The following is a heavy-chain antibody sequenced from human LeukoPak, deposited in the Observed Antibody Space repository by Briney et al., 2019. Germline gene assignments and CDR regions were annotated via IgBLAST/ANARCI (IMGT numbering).Heavy chain of an antibody. V-gene: IGHV1-24*01. Sequence: ASVKVSCKVSGYTLTELSMHWVRQAPGKGLEWMGGFDPEDGETIYAQKFQGRVTMTEDTSTDTAYMELSSLRSEDTAVYYCATDPPDQRYCSGGSCFSSGRFDPWGQGTLVTVSS. J-gene: IGHJ5*02. CDR1: GYTLTELS. D-gene: IGHD2-15*01. CDR2: FDPEDGET. CDR3: ATDPPDQRYCSGGSCFSSGRFDP.